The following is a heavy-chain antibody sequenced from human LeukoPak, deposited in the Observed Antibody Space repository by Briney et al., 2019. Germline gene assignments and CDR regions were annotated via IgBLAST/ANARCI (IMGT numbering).Heavy chain of an antibody. CDR3: ARHYRVGYNLEGSY. V-gene: IGHV4-39*01. CDR1: GLPISSNNYY. CDR2: MYYSRST. J-gene: IGHJ4*02. D-gene: IGHD5-24*01. Sequence: PSETLSLTCSVSGLPISSNNYYWGCIRQPPGKGRECIGSMYYSRSTYYNPSLKSRVTLSVDKSKNQCSLKLSSVTAADTAVYYCARHYRVGYNLEGSYWGQGTLVTVSS.